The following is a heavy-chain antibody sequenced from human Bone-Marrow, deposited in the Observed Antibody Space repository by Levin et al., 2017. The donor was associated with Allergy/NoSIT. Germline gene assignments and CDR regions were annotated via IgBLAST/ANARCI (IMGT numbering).Heavy chain of an antibody. CDR2: IYTSGST. CDR1: GGSISSGSYY. Sequence: ASETLSLTCTVSGGSISSGSYYWSWIRQPAGKGLEWIGRIYTSGSTNYNPSLKSRVTISVDTSKNQFSLKLSSVTAADTAVYYCARGIYSGYDLIDYWGQGTLVTVSS. V-gene: IGHV4-61*02. D-gene: IGHD5-12*01. CDR3: ARGIYSGYDLIDY. J-gene: IGHJ4*02.